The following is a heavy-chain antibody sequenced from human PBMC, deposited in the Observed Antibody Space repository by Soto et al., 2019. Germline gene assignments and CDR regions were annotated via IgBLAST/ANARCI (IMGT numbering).Heavy chain of an antibody. CDR1: GFTFSDHY. Sequence: PGGSLRLSCAASGFTFSDHYMDWVRQAPGKGLEWVARSRDKAHSYTTEYAASVKGRFIVSRDDSKSSLYLQMNSLKIDDTAVYYCAGTPTRGLGSFHFHYWGRGTLVTVSS. CDR3: AGTPTRGLGSFHFHY. D-gene: IGHD3-10*01. J-gene: IGHJ4*02. V-gene: IGHV3-72*01. CDR2: SRDKAHSYTT.